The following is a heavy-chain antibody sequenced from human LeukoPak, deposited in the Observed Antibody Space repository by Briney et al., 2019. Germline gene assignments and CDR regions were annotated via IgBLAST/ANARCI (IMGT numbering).Heavy chain of an antibody. V-gene: IGHV4-61*02. CDR1: GGSISSGSYY. D-gene: IGHD2-2*02. Sequence: PSQTLSLTCTVSGGSISSGSYYWSWIRQPAGKGLEWIGRIYTSGSTNYNPSLKSRVTISLDTSKNQFSLKLSSVTASDTAVYYCGRGPYIYNYGMAVWGQGTTVTVSS. CDR2: IYTSGST. J-gene: IGHJ6*02. CDR3: GRGPYIYNYGMAV.